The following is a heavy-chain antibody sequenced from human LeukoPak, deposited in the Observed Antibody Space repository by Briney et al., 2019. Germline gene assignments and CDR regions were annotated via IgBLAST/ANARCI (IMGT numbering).Heavy chain of an antibody. CDR2: VSDNGGLK. CDR1: GFTLSRHG. V-gene: IGHV3-30*18. CDR3: VKESGASEIRYQAYFDY. Sequence: GGSLRLSCAASGFTLSRHGMHWVRQAPGRGLEWLAVVSDNGGLKYYSDSVKGRFTISRDNSKSTLNLQMNSLRGDDTAVYYCVKESGASEIRYQAYFDYWGQGTLVTVSS. J-gene: IGHJ4*02. D-gene: IGHD2-15*01.